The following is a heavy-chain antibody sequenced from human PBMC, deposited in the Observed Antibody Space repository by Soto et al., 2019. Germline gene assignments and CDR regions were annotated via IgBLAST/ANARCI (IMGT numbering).Heavy chain of an antibody. V-gene: IGHV3-30*18. CDR3: AKDRNPFKRWLQPFDY. CDR1: GFTFSSYG. J-gene: IGHJ4*02. Sequence: GGSLRLSCAASGFTFSSYGMHWFRQAPGKGLEWVAVISYGGSNKYYADSVKGRFTISRDNSKNTLYLQMNSLRAEDTAVYYCAKDRNPFKRWLQPFDYWGQGTLVTV. D-gene: IGHD5-12*01. CDR2: ISYGGSNK.